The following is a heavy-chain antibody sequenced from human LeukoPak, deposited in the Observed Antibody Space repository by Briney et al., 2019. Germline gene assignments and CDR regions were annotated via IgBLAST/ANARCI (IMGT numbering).Heavy chain of an antibody. CDR2: INHRGST. Sequence: PSETQSLTXAVYGGSFSGYYWNWIRQPPGKGLEWIGEINHRGSTNYNPSLKSRVTISVDTSKNQFSLKLSSVTAADTAVYYCARGRTTYDYVWGSYRPPDYWGQGTLVTVSS. CDR3: ARGRTTYDYVWGSYRPPDY. V-gene: IGHV4-34*01. J-gene: IGHJ4*02. CDR1: GGSFSGYY. D-gene: IGHD3-16*02.